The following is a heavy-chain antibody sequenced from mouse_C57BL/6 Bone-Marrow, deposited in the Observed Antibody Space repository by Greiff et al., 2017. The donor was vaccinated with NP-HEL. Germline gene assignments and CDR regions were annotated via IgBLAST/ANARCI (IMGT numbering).Heavy chain of an antibody. J-gene: IGHJ1*03. CDR3: ARDGYYYEGDWYFDV. CDR1: GFTFSDFY. CDR2: SRNKANDYTT. Sequence: EVNVVESGGGLVQSGRSLRLSCATSGFTFSDFYMEWVRQAPGKGLEWIAASRNKANDYTTEYSVSVKGRFIVSRDTSQSILYLQMNALRAEDTAMYYCARDGYYYEGDWYFDVWGTGTTVTVSS. V-gene: IGHV7-1*01. D-gene: IGHD1-1*01.